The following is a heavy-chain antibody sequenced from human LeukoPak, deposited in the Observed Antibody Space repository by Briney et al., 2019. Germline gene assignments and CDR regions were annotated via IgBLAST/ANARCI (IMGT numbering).Heavy chain of an antibody. Sequence: SDTLSLTCTVSGGSISSYYWSWIRQPPGKGLEWIGYIYYSGSTNYNPSLKSRVTISVDTSKNQFSLKLSSVTAADTAVYYCARDRSYYDSSGYYYSYWYFDLWGRGTLVTVSS. V-gene: IGHV4-59*01. J-gene: IGHJ2*01. CDR2: IYYSGST. CDR1: GGSISSYY. CDR3: ARDRSYYDSSGYYYSYWYFDL. D-gene: IGHD3-22*01.